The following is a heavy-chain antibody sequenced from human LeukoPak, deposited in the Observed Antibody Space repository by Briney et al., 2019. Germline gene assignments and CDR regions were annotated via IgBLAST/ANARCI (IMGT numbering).Heavy chain of an antibody. Sequence: PGGSLRLSCAASGLTFSRHPMNWVRQAPGKGPVWVSRINSDGSSTSYADSVKGRFTISRDNAKNTLYLQMNSLRAEDTAVYYCARVYGDYRDYWGQGTLVTVSS. D-gene: IGHD4-17*01. J-gene: IGHJ4*02. CDR2: INSDGSST. CDR3: ARVYGDYRDY. V-gene: IGHV3-74*01. CDR1: GLTFSRHP.